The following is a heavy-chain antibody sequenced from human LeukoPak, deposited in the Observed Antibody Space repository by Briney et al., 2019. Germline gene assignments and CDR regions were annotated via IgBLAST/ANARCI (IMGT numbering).Heavy chain of an antibody. CDR3: ARHVYYYYYYMDV. V-gene: IGHV4-38-2*01. CDR2: IYNSGST. J-gene: IGHJ6*03. Sequence: PSETLSLTCAVSGYSISSGYYWGWIRQPPGQGLEWIGSIYNSGSTYYNPSLKSRVTISVDTSNNQFSLKLTSVTAADTAMYYCARHVYYYYYYMDVWGKGTTVTVS. CDR1: GYSISSGYY.